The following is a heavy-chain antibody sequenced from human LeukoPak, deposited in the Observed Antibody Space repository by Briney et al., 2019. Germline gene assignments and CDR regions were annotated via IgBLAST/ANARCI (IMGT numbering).Heavy chain of an antibody. CDR2: ISGSGGST. J-gene: IGHJ4*02. CDR1: GGSISSYY. D-gene: IGHD6-19*01. CDR3: AKVGRLAVAGKYYFDY. V-gene: IGHV3-23*01. Sequence: ETLSLTCTVSGGSISSYYWSWIRQPRGKGLEWVSAISGSGGSTYYADSVKGGFTISRDNSKNTLYLQMNSLRAEDTAVYYCAKVGRLAVAGKYYFDYWGQGTLVTVSS.